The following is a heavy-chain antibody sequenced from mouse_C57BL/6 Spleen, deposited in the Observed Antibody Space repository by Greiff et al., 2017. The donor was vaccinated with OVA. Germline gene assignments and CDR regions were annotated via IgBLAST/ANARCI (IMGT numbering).Heavy chain of an antibody. CDR2: INPNNGGT. CDR1: GYTFTDYY. J-gene: IGHJ4*01. V-gene: IGHV1-26*01. Sequence: EVQLQQSGPELVKPGASVKISCKASGYTFTDYYMNWVKQSHGKSLEWIGDINPNNGGTSYNQKFKGKATLTVDKSSSTAYMELRSLTSEDSAVYYCARRWLLRRYAVDYWGQGTSVTVSS. CDR3: ARRWLLRRYAVDY. D-gene: IGHD2-3*01.